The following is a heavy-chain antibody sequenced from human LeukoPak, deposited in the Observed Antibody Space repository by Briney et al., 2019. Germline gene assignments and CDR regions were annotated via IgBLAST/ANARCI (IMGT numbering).Heavy chain of an antibody. D-gene: IGHD3-22*01. CDR3: TREGSGRLIDY. J-gene: IGHJ4*02. Sequence: GGSLRLSCAASGFTFSSYAMSWVRQAPGKGLEWVSAISGSGGSTYYADSVKGRFTISRDDSKNTLYLQMNSLRTEDTALYYCTREGSGRLIDYWGQGTLVTVSS. CDR1: GFTFSSYA. CDR2: ISGSGGST. V-gene: IGHV3-23*01.